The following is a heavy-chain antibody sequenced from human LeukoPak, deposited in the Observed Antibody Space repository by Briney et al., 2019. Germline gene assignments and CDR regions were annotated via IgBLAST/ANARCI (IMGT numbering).Heavy chain of an antibody. CDR1: GFTFDDYA. J-gene: IGHJ3*02. CDR3: AKDLDAFDI. Sequence: GGSLRLSCAASGFTFDDYAMHWVRQAPGKGLEWVSGISWNSGSIGYADSVKGRFTISRDNAKNSLYLQMNSLRAEDTALYYCAKDLDAFDIWGQGTMVIVSS. CDR2: ISWNSGSI. V-gene: IGHV3-9*01.